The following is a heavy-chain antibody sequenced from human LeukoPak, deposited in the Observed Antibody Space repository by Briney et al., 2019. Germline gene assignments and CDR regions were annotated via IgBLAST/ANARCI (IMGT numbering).Heavy chain of an antibody. CDR2: IFYSGST. CDR1: GGSISSGGYY. CDR3: ATGDAGGAFDI. J-gene: IGHJ3*02. Sequence: SETLSLTCTVSGGSISSGGYYWSWIRQHPGKGLEWIRYIFYSGSTYYNPSLKSRLTISVDTSKNQFSLKLSSVTAADTAVYYCATGDAGGAFDIWGQGTMVTVSS. D-gene: IGHD2-21*01. V-gene: IGHV4-31*03.